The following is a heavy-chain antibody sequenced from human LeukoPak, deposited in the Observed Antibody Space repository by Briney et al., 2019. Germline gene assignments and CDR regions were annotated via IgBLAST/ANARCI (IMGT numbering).Heavy chain of an antibody. J-gene: IGHJ6*03. CDR3: ARFPQEEYSSPWEPRYYYYMDV. CDR2: IIPIFGTA. CDR1: GGTFSSYA. Sequence: SVKVSCKASGGTFSSYAISWVRQAPGQGLEWMGGIIPIFGTANYAQKFQGRVTITADESTSTAYMELSSLRSEDTAVYYCARFPQEEYSSPWEPRYYYYMDVWGKGTTVTVSS. D-gene: IGHD6-6*01. V-gene: IGHV1-69*13.